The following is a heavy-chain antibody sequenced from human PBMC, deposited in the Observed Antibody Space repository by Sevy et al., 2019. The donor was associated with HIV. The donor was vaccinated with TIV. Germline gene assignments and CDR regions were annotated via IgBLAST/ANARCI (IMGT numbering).Heavy chain of an antibody. D-gene: IGHD2-2*01. CDR1: GFTFDDYA. CDR3: ARQRGVVLVPAAPFDY. J-gene: IGHJ4*02. V-gene: IGHV3-9*01. CDR2: ISWNSGTI. Sequence: GGSLRLSCAASGFTFDDYAMHWVRQAPGKGLEWVSGISWNSGTIGYADSVKGRFTISRDNAKNSLYLQMNSLRAEDTALYYWARQRGVVLVPAAPFDYWGQGTLVTVSS.